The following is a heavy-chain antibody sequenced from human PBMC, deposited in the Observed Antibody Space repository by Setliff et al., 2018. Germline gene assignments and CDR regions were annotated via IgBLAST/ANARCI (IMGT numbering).Heavy chain of an antibody. D-gene: IGHD3-22*01. Sequence: ASVKVSCKTSGYTFANYGITWVRQAPGQGLEWMGWINNYSFKTNYPQKFLGRVTVTTDTSTGTAYMELGSLTSDGTAIYHCARINFYVSSGYYYAPDYWGPGTLVTVS. J-gene: IGHJ4*02. CDR2: INNYSFKT. CDR1: GYTFANYG. CDR3: ARINFYVSSGYYYAPDY. V-gene: IGHV1-18*01.